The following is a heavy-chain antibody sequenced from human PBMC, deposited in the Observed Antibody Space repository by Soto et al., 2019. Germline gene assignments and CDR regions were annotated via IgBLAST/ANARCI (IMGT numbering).Heavy chain of an antibody. CDR1: GGSISTYY. J-gene: IGHJ4*02. V-gene: IGHV4-59*05. D-gene: IGHD2-2*01. CDR3: GTIVVVPAARGNGFYFDY. CDR2: IYYSGST. Sequence: SETLSLTCTVSGGSISTYYWSWIRQPPGKGLEWIGSIYYSGSTYYNPSLKSRVTISVDASKNQFSLKLSSVTAADTAVYYCGTIVVVPAARGNGFYFDYWGQGTLVTVSS.